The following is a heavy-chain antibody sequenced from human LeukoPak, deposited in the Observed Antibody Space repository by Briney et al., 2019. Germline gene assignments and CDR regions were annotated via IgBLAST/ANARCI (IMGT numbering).Heavy chain of an antibody. CDR3: ARPPAAMGNWFDP. CDR1: GGSISSSSYY. Sequence: SETLSLTCTVSGGSISSSSYYWGWIRQPPGKGLGWIGSIYYSGSTYYNPSLKSRVTISVDTSKNQFSLKLSSVTAADTAVYYCARPPAAMGNWFDPWGQGTLVTVSS. CDR2: IYYSGST. D-gene: IGHD2-2*01. V-gene: IGHV4-39*01. J-gene: IGHJ5*02.